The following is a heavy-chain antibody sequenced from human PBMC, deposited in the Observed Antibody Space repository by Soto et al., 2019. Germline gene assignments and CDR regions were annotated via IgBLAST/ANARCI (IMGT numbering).Heavy chain of an antibody. CDR2: INPSGGST. D-gene: IGHD3-10*01. V-gene: IGHV1-46*01. CDR1: GYTFTSYY. J-gene: IGHJ6*02. CDR3: ARGLTMANYYYYVMDV. Sequence: ASVKVSCKASGYTFTSYYMHWVRQAPGQGLEWMGIINPSGGSTSYAQKFQGRVTMTRDTSTSTVYMELSSLRSEDTAVYYCARGLTMANYYYYVMDVWGQGTTVTVSS.